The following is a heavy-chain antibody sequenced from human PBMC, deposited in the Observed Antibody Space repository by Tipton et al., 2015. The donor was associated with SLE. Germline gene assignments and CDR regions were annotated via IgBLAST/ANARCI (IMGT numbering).Heavy chain of an antibody. CDR2: ISSSSSTI. J-gene: IGHJ5*02. CDR1: GFTFSSYS. V-gene: IGHV3-48*01. D-gene: IGHD6-19*01. Sequence: SLRLSCAASGFTFSSYSMNWVRQAPGKGLEWVSYISSSSSTIYYADSVKGRFTISRDNAKNSLYLQMNNLRAEDTAVYYCAKGIAVAGTWFDPWGQGTLVTVSS. CDR3: AKGIAVAGTWFDP.